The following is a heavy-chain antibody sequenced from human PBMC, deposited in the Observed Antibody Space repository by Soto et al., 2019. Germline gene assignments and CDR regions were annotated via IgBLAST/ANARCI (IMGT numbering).Heavy chain of an antibody. Sequence: GGSLRLSCAASGFTFSSYAMHWVRQAPGKGLEWVAVISYDGSNKYYADSVKGRFTISRDNSKNTLYLQMNSLRAEDTAVYYCARDPRAYSRWVNYGMDVWGQGTTVTVSS. J-gene: IGHJ6*02. CDR1: GFTFSSYA. D-gene: IGHD1-26*01. CDR3: ARDPRAYSRWVNYGMDV. CDR2: ISYDGSNK. V-gene: IGHV3-30-3*01.